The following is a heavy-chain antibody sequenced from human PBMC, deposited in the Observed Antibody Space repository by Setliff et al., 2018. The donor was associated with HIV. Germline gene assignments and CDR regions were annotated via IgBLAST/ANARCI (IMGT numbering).Heavy chain of an antibody. V-gene: IGHV1-2*06. CDR1: GYTFGAYY. D-gene: IGHD1-20*01. CDR2: ISSRSGST. CDR3: ATTRGITERALEF. Sequence: ASVKVSCKSSGYTFGAYYIHWVRQAPGHGLEWVGRISSRSGSTDSAQNFQGRVSLTRDASTNTAYLELSSLTSDGTAFYYCATTRGITERALEFWGQGALVTVSS. J-gene: IGHJ4*01.